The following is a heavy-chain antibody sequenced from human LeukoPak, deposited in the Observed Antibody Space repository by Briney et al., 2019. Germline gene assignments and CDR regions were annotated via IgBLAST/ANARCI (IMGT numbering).Heavy chain of an antibody. Sequence: PGESLKISCEGSGYTFRSYWIGWVRQMPGKDLEWMGMIYPDDSDTRYSPSFQGQVTFSADLSLNTAYLQWISLGASDTAIYYCTRQSQACSTGSCYVVSWGQGTQVTVSS. CDR2: IYPDDSDT. CDR3: TRQSQACSTGSCYVVS. J-gene: IGHJ5*01. V-gene: IGHV5-51*01. CDR1: GYTFRSYW. D-gene: IGHD2-15*01.